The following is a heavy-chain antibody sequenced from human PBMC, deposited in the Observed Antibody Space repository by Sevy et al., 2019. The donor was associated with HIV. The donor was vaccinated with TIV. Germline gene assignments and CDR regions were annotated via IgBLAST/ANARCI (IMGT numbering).Heavy chain of an antibody. D-gene: IGHD3-3*01. CDR3: VRGQGRFLEWLPYYYGIDV. CDR1: GFTFSSYE. CDR2: ISSSGSTI. Sequence: GGSLRFSCAASGFTFSSYEMNWVRQAPGKGLEWVSYISSSGSTIYYADSVKGRFTISRDNAKNSLYLQMNSLRAEDTAVYYCVRGQGRFLEWLPYYYGIDVRGQGTTVTVSS. J-gene: IGHJ6*02. V-gene: IGHV3-48*03.